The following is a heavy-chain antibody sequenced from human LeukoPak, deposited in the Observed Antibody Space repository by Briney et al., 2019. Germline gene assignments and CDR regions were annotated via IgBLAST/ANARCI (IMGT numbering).Heavy chain of an antibody. D-gene: IGHD5-12*01. CDR3: ASLPGATTHY. J-gene: IGHJ4*02. CDR1: GFTVSSNY. V-gene: IGHV3-53*01. Sequence: PGGSQRLSCSASGFTVSSNYMSWVRQAPGKGLEWVSVIYSGGSTYYADSVKGRFTISRDNSKNTLYLQMDSLRAEDTAVYYCASLPGATTHYWGQGTLVTVSS. CDR2: IYSGGST.